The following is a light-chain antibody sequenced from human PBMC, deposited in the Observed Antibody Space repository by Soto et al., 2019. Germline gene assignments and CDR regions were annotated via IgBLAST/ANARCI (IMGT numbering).Light chain of an antibody. CDR2: LGS. CDR1: QSLLHRNGYNY. V-gene: IGKV2-28*01. CDR3: MQALQSPPS. J-gene: IGKJ4*01. Sequence: DIVMTQSPLSLPVTPGEPASISCTSSQSLLHRNGYNYLDWYLQKPGQSPQLLIYLGSNRASGVPDRFSGSGSGTDFTLKISRVEADDVGVYYCMQALQSPPSFGGGTKVDIK.